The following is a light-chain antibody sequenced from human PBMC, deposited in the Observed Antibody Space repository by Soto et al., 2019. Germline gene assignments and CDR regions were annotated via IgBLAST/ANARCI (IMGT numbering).Light chain of an antibody. V-gene: IGKV3D-15*01. CDR1: QSVSSN. CDR2: GAS. Sequence: MTQSPATLSVSPGERATLSCRASQSVSSNLAWYQQKPGQAPRLLIYGASTRATGIPARFSGSGSGTEFTLAISSLQSEDFAVYYCQEYNNWPRTFDQGSNVDIK. CDR3: QEYNNWPRT. J-gene: IGKJ1*01.